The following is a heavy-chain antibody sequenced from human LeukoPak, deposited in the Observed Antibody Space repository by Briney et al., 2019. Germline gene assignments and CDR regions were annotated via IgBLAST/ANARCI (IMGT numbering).Heavy chain of an antibody. V-gene: IGHV3-23*01. J-gene: IGHJ3*02. Sequence: GGSLRLSCAASGFTFSSYGMSWVRQAPGKGLEWVSAISGSGGSTYYADSVKGRFTISRDNAKNSLYLQMNSLRAEDTAVYYCARDRPLDAFDIWGQGTMVTVSS. CDR2: ISGSGGST. CDR3: ARDRPLDAFDI. CDR1: GFTFSSYG.